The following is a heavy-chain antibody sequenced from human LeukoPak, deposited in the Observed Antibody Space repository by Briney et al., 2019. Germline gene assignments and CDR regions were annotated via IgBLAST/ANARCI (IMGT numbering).Heavy chain of an antibody. D-gene: IGHD3-22*01. CDR1: GFTFSSYG. CDR2: IYSGGST. CDR3: TTDKALTYYYDSSGLGRAFDI. V-gene: IGHV3-66*01. Sequence: GGTLRLSCAASGFTFSSYGMSWVRQAPGKGLEWVSLIYSGGSTYYADSVKGRFTISRDNSKNTLYLQMNSLKTEDTAVYYCTTDKALTYYYDSSGLGRAFDIWGQGTMVTVSS. J-gene: IGHJ3*02.